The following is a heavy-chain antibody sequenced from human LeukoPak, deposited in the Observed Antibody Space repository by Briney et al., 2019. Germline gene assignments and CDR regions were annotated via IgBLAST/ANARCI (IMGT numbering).Heavy chain of an antibody. CDR3: ARVDYDILTGSDY. D-gene: IGHD3-9*01. CDR1: GGSFSGYY. CDR2: INHSGSA. V-gene: IGHV4-34*01. Sequence: SETLSLTCAVYGGSFSGYYWSWLRQPPGKGLEWIGEINHSGSANYNPSLKSRVTISVDTSKNQFSLKLSSVTAADTAVYYCARVDYDILTGSDYWGQGTLVTVSS. J-gene: IGHJ4*02.